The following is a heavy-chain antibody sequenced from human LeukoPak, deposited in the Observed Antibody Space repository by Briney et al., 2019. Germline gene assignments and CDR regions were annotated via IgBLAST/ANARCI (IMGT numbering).Heavy chain of an antibody. CDR1: GFTFSNYC. CDR3: ARGTYGDYGGPGY. J-gene: IGHJ4*02. V-gene: IGHV3-48*02. D-gene: IGHD4-17*01. CDR2: ISGSSSGM. Sequence: GGSLRLSCAASGFTFSNYCMNWVRQAPGKGLEWVSYISGSSSGMFYADSVKGRFTISRDNAKNSVFLQMTSLRDEDTAVYYCARGTYGDYGGPGYWGQGTLVTVSS.